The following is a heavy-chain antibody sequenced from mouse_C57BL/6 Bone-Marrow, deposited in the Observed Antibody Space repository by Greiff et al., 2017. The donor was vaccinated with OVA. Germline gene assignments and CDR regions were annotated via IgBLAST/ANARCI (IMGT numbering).Heavy chain of an antibody. CDR2: ISSGSSTL. CDR3: ARLYGSSYWYFDV. Sequence: VQLKESGGGLVKPGGSLKLSCAASGFTFSDYGMHWVRQAPEKGLEWVAYISSGSSTLYYADTVKGRFTISRDNAKNTLFLQMTSLRSEDTAMYYCARLYGSSYWYFDVWGTGTTVTVSS. J-gene: IGHJ1*03. D-gene: IGHD1-1*01. V-gene: IGHV5-17*01. CDR1: GFTFSDYG.